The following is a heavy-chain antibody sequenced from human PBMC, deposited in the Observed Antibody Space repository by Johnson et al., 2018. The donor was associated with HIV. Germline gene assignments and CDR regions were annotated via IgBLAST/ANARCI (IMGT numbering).Heavy chain of an antibody. CDR3: TTDRRDGYNGDAFDI. V-gene: IGHV3-23*04. D-gene: IGHD5-24*01. Sequence: QLVESGGGLVQPGGSLRLSCAASGFTFSSYAMSWVRQAPGKGLEWVSAISGSGGSTYYADSVKGRFTISRDNSKNTLYLQMNSLKTEDTAVYYCTTDRRDGYNGDAFDIWGQGTMVTVSS. CDR2: ISGSGGST. CDR1: GFTFSSYA. J-gene: IGHJ3*02.